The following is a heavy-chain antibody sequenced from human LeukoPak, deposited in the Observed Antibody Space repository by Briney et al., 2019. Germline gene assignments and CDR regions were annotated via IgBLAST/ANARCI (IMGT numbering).Heavy chain of an antibody. Sequence: SGGSLRLSCAASGFTFSSYGMHWVRQAPGKGLEWVSIFYSGGSIYYADSVKGRFTISRDSSTNTLYLQMNSLRAEDTAVYYCASGIPFEYWGQGTLVTVSS. CDR1: GFTFSSYG. CDR2: FYSGGSI. J-gene: IGHJ4*02. V-gene: IGHV3-53*01. CDR3: ASGIPFEY.